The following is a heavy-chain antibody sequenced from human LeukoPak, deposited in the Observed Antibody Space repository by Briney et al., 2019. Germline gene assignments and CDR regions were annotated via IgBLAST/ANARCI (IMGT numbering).Heavy chain of an antibody. Sequence: LETLSLTCTVSGGAIRDYYWSSSWQPAGKGLGWIGHIYSSGGTYYNPSLKSRVTLSVDMSKNQFSLKLSSVTAADTAVYYCARDFPHGSGRYFYEGMDVWGQGTTVTVSS. J-gene: IGHJ6*02. D-gene: IGHD2-15*01. V-gene: IGHV4-4*07. CDR2: IYSSGGT. CDR3: ARDFPHGSGRYFYEGMDV. CDR1: GGAIRDYY.